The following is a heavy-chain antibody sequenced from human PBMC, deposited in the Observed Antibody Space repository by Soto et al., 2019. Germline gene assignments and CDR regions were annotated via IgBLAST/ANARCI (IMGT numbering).Heavy chain of an antibody. D-gene: IGHD2-2*02. CDR1: GGSISSSSYY. V-gene: IGHV4-39*02. CDR2: IYYSGST. J-gene: IGHJ6*02. CDR3: AREDIVVVPAAIPHYYYYGMDV. Sequence: PSETLSLTCTVSGGSISSSSYYWGWIRQPPGKGLEWIGSIYYSGSTYYNPSLKSRVTISVDTSKNQFSLKLSSVTAADTAVYYCAREDIVVVPAAIPHYYYYGMDVWGQGTTVTVSS.